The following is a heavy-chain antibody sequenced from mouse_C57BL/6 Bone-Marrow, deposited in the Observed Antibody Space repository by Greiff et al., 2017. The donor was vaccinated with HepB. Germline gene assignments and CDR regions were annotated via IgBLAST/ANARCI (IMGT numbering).Heavy chain of an antibody. Sequence: EVKLMESGGGLVKPGGSLKLSCAASGFTFSDYGMHWVRQAPEKGLEWVAYISSGSSTIYYADTVKGRFTISRDNAKNTLFLQMTSLRSEDTAMYYCAKSLFDYWGQGTTLTVSS. CDR3: AKSLFDY. J-gene: IGHJ2*01. V-gene: IGHV5-17*01. CDR2: ISSGSSTI. CDR1: GFTFSDYG.